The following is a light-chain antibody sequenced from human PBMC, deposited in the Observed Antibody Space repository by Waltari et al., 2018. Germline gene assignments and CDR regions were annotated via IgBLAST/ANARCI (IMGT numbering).Light chain of an antibody. J-gene: IGKJ1*01. CDR3: QQYSTSPWT. CDR2: DVS. V-gene: IGKV3D-20*01. CDR1: QSVDSRY. Sequence: EIVLTQSPATLSLSPGERATLPCGASQSVDSRYLAGYQRKPGLAPRLLIYDVSSRATGISDRVSGSGSGTDFTLTISRLEPEDFAVYYCQQYSTSPWTFGQGTKVEIK.